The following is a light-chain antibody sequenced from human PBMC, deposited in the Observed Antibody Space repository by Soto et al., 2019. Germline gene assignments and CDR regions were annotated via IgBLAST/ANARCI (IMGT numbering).Light chain of an antibody. CDR3: TSYASSVNYV. CDR1: SDDVGAFNY. V-gene: IGLV2-14*01. J-gene: IGLJ1*01. Sequence: QSALTQPASVSGSPGQSITISCTGTSDDVGAFNYVSWYQQHPGKAPKLVIFEVSRRPSGASNRFSGSKSGNTASLTISGLQAEDEADYYCTSYASSVNYVFGTGTKVTVL. CDR2: EVS.